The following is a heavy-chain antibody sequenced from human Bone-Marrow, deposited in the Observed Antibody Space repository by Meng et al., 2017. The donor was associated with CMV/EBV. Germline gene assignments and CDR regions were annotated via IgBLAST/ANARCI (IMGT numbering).Heavy chain of an antibody. Sequence: SVKVSCKASGGTFSSYAISWVRQAPGQGLEWMGGIIPIFGTANYAQKFQGRVTITTDESTSTAYMELSSLRSEDTAVYYCARMGTIFGVVIRYYGMDVWGQGTTVTVSS. CDR2: IIPIFGTA. V-gene: IGHV1-69*05. J-gene: IGHJ6*02. CDR1: GGTFSSYA. D-gene: IGHD3-3*01. CDR3: ARMGTIFGVVIRYYGMDV.